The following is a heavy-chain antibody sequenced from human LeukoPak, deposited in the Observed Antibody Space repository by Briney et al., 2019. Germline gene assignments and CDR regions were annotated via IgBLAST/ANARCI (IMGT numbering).Heavy chain of an antibody. Sequence: PSETLSLTCAVYGGSFSGYYWSWIRQPPGKGLEWIGETNHSGSTNYNPSLKSRVTISVDTSKNQFSLKLSSVTAADTAVYYCASSTPPGDYWGQGTLVTVSS. D-gene: IGHD3-10*01. V-gene: IGHV4-34*01. J-gene: IGHJ4*02. CDR2: TNHSGST. CDR1: GGSFSGYY. CDR3: ASSTPPGDY.